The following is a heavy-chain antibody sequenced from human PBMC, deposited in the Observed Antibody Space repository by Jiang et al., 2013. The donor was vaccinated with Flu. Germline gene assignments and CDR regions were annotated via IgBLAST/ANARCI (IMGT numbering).Heavy chain of an antibody. D-gene: IGHD3-16*01. V-gene: IGHV1-69*13. Sequence: SGAEVKKPGASVKVSCKASGYTFTSYGISWVRQAPGQGLEWMGGIIPIFGTANYAQKFQGRVTITADESTSTAYMELSSLRSEDTAVYYCARAQGGMSAFDIWGQGTMVTISS. CDR1: GYTFTSYG. J-gene: IGHJ3*02. CDR2: IIPIFGTA. CDR3: ARAQGGMSAFDI.